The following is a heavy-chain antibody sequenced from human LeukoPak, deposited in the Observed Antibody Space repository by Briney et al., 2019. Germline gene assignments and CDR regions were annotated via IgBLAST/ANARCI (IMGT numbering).Heavy chain of an antibody. J-gene: IGHJ3*02. CDR3: AHRRYLYGSWNYGSFDI. D-gene: IGHD1-7*01. Sequence: SGPTLLKPTQTLTLTCTFSGFSLTTSGVGVGWIRQSPGKALEWLALIYWDDDKRYSPSLRSRLTIAKDTSKNQVVLTMITMDPVDTGTYYCAHRRYLYGSWNYGSFDIWGQGTMVTVSS. V-gene: IGHV2-5*02. CDR1: GFSLTTSGVG. CDR2: IYWDDDK.